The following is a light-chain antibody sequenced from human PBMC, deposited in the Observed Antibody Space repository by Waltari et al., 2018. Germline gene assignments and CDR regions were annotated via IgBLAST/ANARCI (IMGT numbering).Light chain of an antibody. J-gene: IGLJ2*01. CDR2: DVS. Sequence: QSALTPPPSVSGSPGPSVTISCTGTSSAVGGYNYVPWYQQHPGKAPKLMIYDVSKRPSGVPHRFSGSKSGNTASLTISGLQAEDEADYYCCSYAGSYVVFGGGTKLTVL. V-gene: IGLV2-11*01. CDR1: SSAVGGYNY. CDR3: CSYAGSYVV.